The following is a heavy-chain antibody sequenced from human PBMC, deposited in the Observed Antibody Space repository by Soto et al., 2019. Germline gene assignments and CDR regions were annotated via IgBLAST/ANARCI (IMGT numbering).Heavy chain of an antibody. Sequence: SETLSLTCTVSGGAVTSGDYYWSWIRQPPGKGLEWIGYIYYSGSTSYNPSLKSRVSISVDTSRNQVSLKVTSVTAADTAVYYFARGLSYYDILTGYPPLDHWGQGTLVTVSS. V-gene: IGHV4-30-4*01. CDR1: GGAVTSGDYY. CDR2: IYYSGST. CDR3: ARGLSYYDILTGYPPLDH. J-gene: IGHJ4*02. D-gene: IGHD3-9*01.